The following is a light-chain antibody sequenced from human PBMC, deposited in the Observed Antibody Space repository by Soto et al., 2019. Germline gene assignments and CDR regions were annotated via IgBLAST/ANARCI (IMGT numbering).Light chain of an antibody. J-gene: IGKJ1*01. CDR3: QQYGSSPTWT. Sequence: ESVLTQSPGTLSLSPGERATLSCRASQSVSSNRLAWYQQKPGQAPRLLIYGASSRATGIPDRFSGSGSGTDFTLTISRLEPEDFAVYYCQQYGSSPTWTFGQGTKVDI. V-gene: IGKV3-20*01. CDR1: QSVSSNR. CDR2: GAS.